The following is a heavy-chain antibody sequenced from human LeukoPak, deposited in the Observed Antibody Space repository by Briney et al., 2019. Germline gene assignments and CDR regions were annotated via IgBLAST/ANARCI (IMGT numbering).Heavy chain of an antibody. J-gene: IGHJ4*02. Sequence: SETLSLTCTVSGGSISSSSYYWGWIRQPPGKGLECIGNIYQTGSTYYNPSLTSRVTISIDTSKNQFSLKLSSVTAADTAVYYCARDLSITMIRGVTFDYWGQGALVTVSS. D-gene: IGHD3-10*01. CDR1: GGSISSSSYY. CDR3: ARDLSITMIRGVTFDY. V-gene: IGHV4-39*07. CDR2: IYQTGST.